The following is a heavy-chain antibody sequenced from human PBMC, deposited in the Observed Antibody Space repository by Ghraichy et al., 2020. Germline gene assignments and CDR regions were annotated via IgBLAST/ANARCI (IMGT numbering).Heavy chain of an antibody. V-gene: IGHV4-39*01. CDR3: ARHRRGTFDY. J-gene: IGHJ4*02. CDR1: GGSISSSSYY. D-gene: IGHD2-15*01. Sequence: SETLSLTCTVSGGSISSSSYYWGWIRQPPGKGLEWIGSIYYSGSTYYNPSLKSRVTISVDTSKNQFSLKLSSVTAADTAVYYCARHRRGTFDYWGQGTLVTVSS. CDR2: IYYSGST.